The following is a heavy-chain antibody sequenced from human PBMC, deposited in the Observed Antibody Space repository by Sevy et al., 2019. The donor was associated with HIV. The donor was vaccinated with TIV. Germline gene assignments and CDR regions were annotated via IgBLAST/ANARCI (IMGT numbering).Heavy chain of an antibody. V-gene: IGHV1-24*01. CDR3: AVTKDYYDSSGYPFDY. Sequence: ASVKVSCKVSGYTPTQLSMHWVRQAPGKGLEWMGTFDPEDGKTIYAQKFQGRVTMTEDKSTDTAYMQLTSLGSEDTAVFYCAVTKDYYDSSGYPFDYWGLGTLVTVSS. D-gene: IGHD3-22*01. CDR1: GYTPTQLS. CDR2: FDPEDGKT. J-gene: IGHJ4*02.